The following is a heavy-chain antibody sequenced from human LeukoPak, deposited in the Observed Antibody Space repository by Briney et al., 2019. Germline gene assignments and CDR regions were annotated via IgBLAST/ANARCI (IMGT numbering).Heavy chain of an antibody. V-gene: IGHV4-39*07. CDR2: IYYSGST. CDR3: ARDTSSSWYYYYYYYMDV. Sequence: SETLSLTCTVSGGSISSSSYYWGWIRQPPGTGLEWIGSIYYSGSTYYNPSLKSRVTISVDTSKNQFSLKLSSVTAADTAVYYCARDTSSSWYYYYYYYMDVWGKGTTVTVSS. D-gene: IGHD6-13*01. CDR1: GGSISSSSYY. J-gene: IGHJ6*03.